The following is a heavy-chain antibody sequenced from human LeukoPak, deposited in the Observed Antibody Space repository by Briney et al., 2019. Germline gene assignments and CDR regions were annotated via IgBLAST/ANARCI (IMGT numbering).Heavy chain of an antibody. CDR1: GGSVSSYY. CDR3: ARLRIAVAGTHFDY. D-gene: IGHD6-19*01. Sequence: SETLSLTCTVSGGSVSSYYWSWIRQPPGKGLEWIGCVYYSGSTNYNPSLKSRVTMSVDTSKNQFSLKLSSVTAADTAVYYCARLRIAVAGTHFDYWGQGTLVTVSS. J-gene: IGHJ4*02. CDR2: VYYSGST. V-gene: IGHV4-59*02.